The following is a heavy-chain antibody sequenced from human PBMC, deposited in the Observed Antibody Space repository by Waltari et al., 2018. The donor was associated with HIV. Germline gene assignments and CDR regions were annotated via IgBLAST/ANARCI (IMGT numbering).Heavy chain of an antibody. J-gene: IGHJ2*01. V-gene: IGHV4-34*01. D-gene: IGHD5-18*01. CDR1: GGSFSGYY. CDR3: ARRTRGYSYGRLDWYFDL. Sequence: QVQLQQWGAGLLKPSETLSLTCAVYGGSFSGYYWSWIRQPPGKGLEWIGEINHSGSTNYNPSLKSRVTISVDTSKNQFSLKLSSVTAADTAVYYCARRTRGYSYGRLDWYFDLWGRGTLVTVSS. CDR2: INHSGST.